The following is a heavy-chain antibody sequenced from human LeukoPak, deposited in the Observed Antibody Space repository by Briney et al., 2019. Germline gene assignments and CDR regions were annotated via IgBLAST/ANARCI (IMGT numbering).Heavy chain of an antibody. V-gene: IGHV3-23*01. D-gene: IGHD4-17*01. CDR1: GFTFSSYV. Sequence: PGGSLRLSCAASGFTFSSYVMSWVRQAPGKGLDWVSVISGSGGTTYYADSVKGRFTISRDNSKNTLYLQMNSLRAGDTAIYYCAKDSSTTVTTKGGPRRSFDYWGLGTLVTVSS. J-gene: IGHJ4*02. CDR2: ISGSGGTT. CDR3: AKDSSTTVTTKGGPRRSFDY.